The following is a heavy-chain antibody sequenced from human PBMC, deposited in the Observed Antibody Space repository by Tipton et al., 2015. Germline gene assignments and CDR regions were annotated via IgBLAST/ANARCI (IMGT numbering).Heavy chain of an antibody. CDR3: ATRIYGVYSIDV. CDR2: ISYSGST. Sequence: TFSSHWMSWVRQAPGKGLEWIGTISYSGSTYYNPSLKSRVTVSVDTSKNQFSLKLTSLTAADTAVYYCATRIYGVYSIDVWGQGTSVTVSS. D-gene: IGHD4-17*01. V-gene: IGHV4-39*01. J-gene: IGHJ6*02. CDR1: TFSSHW.